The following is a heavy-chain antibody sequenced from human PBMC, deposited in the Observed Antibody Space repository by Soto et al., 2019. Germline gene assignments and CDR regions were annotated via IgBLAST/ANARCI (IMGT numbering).Heavy chain of an antibody. D-gene: IGHD4-17*01. V-gene: IGHV1-69*02. CDR3: ARGPPLFTVTTKWYFHL. Sequence: QVQLVQSGAEVKKPGSSVKVSCKASGGTLSSYTLSWMRQAPGQGLEWMGRIIPILGIANYAQKFQGRVTITADKSTSTAYMHLSSPRSEDTAVYDFARGPPLFTVTTKWYFHLWCRGTLVTVAS. J-gene: IGHJ2*01. CDR1: GGTLSSYT. CDR2: IIPILGIA.